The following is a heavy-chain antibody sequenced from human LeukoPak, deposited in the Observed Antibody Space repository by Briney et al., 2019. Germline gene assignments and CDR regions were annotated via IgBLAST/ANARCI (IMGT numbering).Heavy chain of an antibody. CDR2: INHSGST. J-gene: IGHJ4*02. Sequence: SETLSLTCAVYGGSFSGYYWSWIRQPPGKGLEWIGEINHSGSTNYNPSFKSRVTISVDTSKNQFSLKLSSVTAADTAVYYCARSSSWPRGLDYWGQGTLVTVSS. CDR1: GGSFSGYY. V-gene: IGHV4-34*01. CDR3: ARSSSWPRGLDY. D-gene: IGHD6-13*01.